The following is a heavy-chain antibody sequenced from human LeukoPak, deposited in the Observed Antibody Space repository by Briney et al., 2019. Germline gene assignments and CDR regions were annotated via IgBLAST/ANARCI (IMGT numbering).Heavy chain of an antibody. V-gene: IGHV4-59*01. CDR1: GGSISSYY. D-gene: IGHD2-15*01. J-gene: IGHJ4*02. CDR3: AREGGSGGSAYYFDY. CDR2: IYYSGST. Sequence: SETLSLTCTVSGGSISSYYWSWIRQPPGKGLEWIGYIYYSGSTNYNPSLKSRVTISVDTSKNQFSLKLSPVTAADTAVYYCAREGGSGGSAYYFDYWGQGTLVTVSS.